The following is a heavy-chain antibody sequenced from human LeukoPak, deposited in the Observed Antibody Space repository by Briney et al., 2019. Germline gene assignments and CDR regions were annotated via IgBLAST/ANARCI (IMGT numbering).Heavy chain of an antibody. CDR1: GFTFRSYG. Sequence: GRSLRLSCAASGFTFRSYGMQWVRQAPGKGLEWVAIIWYDGSSKYYSDSVKGRFTISRDNSKNTLYLQMNSLRAEDTAVYYCARVAGHDIRGLIAYYFDDWGQGTLVTVSS. CDR3: ARVAGHDIRGLIAYYFDD. CDR2: IWYDGSSK. J-gene: IGHJ4*02. D-gene: IGHD3-10*01. V-gene: IGHV3-33*01.